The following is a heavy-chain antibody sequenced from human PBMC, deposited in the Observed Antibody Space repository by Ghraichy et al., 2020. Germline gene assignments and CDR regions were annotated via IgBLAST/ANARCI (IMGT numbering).Heavy chain of an antibody. V-gene: IGHV3-48*02. Sequence: GGSLRLSCAASGFTFSSNSMTWVRQAPGKGLEWVSYISGSSSTIYYADSVKGRFTVSRDNGKKSLYLQINSLRDEDTAVYYCARAYGVVVRDFDDWGQGTLVIVSS. CDR2: ISGSSSTI. CDR1: GFTFSSNS. CDR3: ARAYGVVVRDFDD. J-gene: IGHJ4*02. D-gene: IGHD3-22*01.